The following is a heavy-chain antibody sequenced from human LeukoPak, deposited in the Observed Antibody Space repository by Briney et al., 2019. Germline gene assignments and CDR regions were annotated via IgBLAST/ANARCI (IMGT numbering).Heavy chain of an antibody. CDR2: INHSGST. CDR1: GGSFSGYY. D-gene: IGHD3-3*01. Sequence: NPSETLSLTCAVYGGSFSGYYWSWIRQPPGKGLEWIEEINHSGSTNYNPSLKSRVTISVDTSKNQFSLKLSSVTAADTAVYYCARGGPYDFWTRPRGYFDYWGQGTLVTVSS. V-gene: IGHV4-34*01. CDR3: ARGGPYDFWTRPRGYFDY. J-gene: IGHJ4*02.